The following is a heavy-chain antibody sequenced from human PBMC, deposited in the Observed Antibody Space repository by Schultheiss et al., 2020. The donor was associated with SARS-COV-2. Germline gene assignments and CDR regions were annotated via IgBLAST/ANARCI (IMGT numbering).Heavy chain of an antibody. CDR2: ISAYNGNT. V-gene: IGHV1-18*01. CDR3: ARGPGSGYYDIYYYYGMDV. CDR1: GGTFSSYA. Sequence: ASVKVSCKASGGTFSSYAISWVRQAPGQGLEWMGWISAYNGNTNYAQKLQGRVTMTTDTSTSTAYMELSRLRSDDTAVYYCARGPGSGYYDIYYYYGMDVWGQGTTVTVSS. D-gene: IGHD3-22*01. J-gene: IGHJ6*02.